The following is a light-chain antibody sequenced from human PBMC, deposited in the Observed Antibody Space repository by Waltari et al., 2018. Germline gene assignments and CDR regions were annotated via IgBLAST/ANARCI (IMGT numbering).Light chain of an antibody. CDR3: QQRVNWLT. V-gene: IGKV3D-20*02. Sequence: EIVLTQSPATLSLSPGERATLSCRASQIISSNYLAWYQQKPGQAPRLLIYATSRRATGIPDRLSGRGCGNDFTLTISGLEPEDFAVYYCQQRVNWLTFGGGTKVEIK. J-gene: IGKJ4*01. CDR1: QIISSNY. CDR2: ATS.